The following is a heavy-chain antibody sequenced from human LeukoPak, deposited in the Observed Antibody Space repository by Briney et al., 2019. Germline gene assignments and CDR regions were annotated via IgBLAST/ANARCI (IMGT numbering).Heavy chain of an antibody. CDR3: ARSDSSSWYSLDP. CDR2: IYRSGST. Sequence: PSETLSLTCTVSGYSVSSGYYWVWIRQPPGKGLEWIGSIYRSGSTNYNPSLKSRVTISVDTSKNQFSLKVNSVTAADTAVYYCARSDSSSWYSLDPWGQGTLVTVSS. CDR1: GYSVSSGYY. V-gene: IGHV4-38-2*02. D-gene: IGHD6-13*01. J-gene: IGHJ5*02.